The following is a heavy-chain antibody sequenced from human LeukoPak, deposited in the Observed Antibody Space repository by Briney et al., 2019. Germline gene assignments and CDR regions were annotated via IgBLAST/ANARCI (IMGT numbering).Heavy chain of an antibody. CDR1: GYTFTSYD. CDR3: ARGVPRLRGLQPNWFDP. Sequence: ASVKVSCKASGYTFTSYDINWVRQATGQGLEWMGWMNPNSGNIGYAQKFQGRVTVTRNTSISTAYMELSSLRSEDTAVYYCARGVPRLRGLQPNWFDPWGQGTLVTVSS. J-gene: IGHJ5*02. D-gene: IGHD5-24*01. CDR2: MNPNSGNI. V-gene: IGHV1-8*01.